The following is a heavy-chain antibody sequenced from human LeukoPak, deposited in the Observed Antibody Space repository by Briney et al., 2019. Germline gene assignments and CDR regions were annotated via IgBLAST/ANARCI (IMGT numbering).Heavy chain of an antibody. D-gene: IGHD2-15*01. Sequence: RTSLRLSCAVSGFAFSSLAMHWVRQAPGKGLEWVAFISYDGNNQYYADSVKGRLTISRDNSKNTLYLQMNNLRAEDTAIYYCARVGSRYCSGANCYDGFWGQGTLVSVSS. J-gene: IGHJ4*02. CDR3: ARVGSRYCSGANCYDGF. CDR1: GFAFSSLA. V-gene: IGHV3-30-3*01. CDR2: ISYDGNNQ.